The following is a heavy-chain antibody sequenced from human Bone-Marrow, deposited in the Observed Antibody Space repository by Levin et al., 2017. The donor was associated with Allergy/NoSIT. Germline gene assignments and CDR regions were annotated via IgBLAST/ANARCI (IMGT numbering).Heavy chain of an antibody. CDR2: IKEDGSEK. D-gene: IGHD5-24*01. CDR1: GFTFSNSW. V-gene: IGHV3-7*01. Sequence: HPGGSLRLSCAASGFTFSNSWMSWVRQAPGKGLEWVANIKEDGSEKYYVDSVKGRFTISRDNAKNSLFVQMNSLRVEDTAVYYCARDQFRRATIGARWFDPWGQGTLVTVSS. CDR3: ARDQFRRATIGARWFDP. J-gene: IGHJ5*02.